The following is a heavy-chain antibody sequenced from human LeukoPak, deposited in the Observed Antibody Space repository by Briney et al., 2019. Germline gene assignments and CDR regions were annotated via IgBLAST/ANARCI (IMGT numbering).Heavy chain of an antibody. CDR3: ASGYSSAPGLNDAFDI. D-gene: IGHD5-18*01. CDR2: IYYSGST. CDR1: GGSISSNSYY. Sequence: KPSETLSLTCAVSGGSISSNSYYWGWIRQPPGKGLEWIGSIYYSGSTYYNPSLKSRVTISVDTSKNQFSLKLSSVTAADTAVYYCASGYSSAPGLNDAFDIWGQGTLVTVSS. J-gene: IGHJ3*02. V-gene: IGHV4-39*01.